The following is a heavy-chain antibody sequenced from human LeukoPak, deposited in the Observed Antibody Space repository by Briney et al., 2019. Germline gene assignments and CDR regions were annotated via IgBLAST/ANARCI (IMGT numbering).Heavy chain of an antibody. J-gene: IGHJ4*02. D-gene: IGHD1-26*01. CDR3: ARESGSYGEYYFDY. CDR2: IKQDGSKE. CDR1: GFTFSSYW. Sequence: GGSLRLSCAAPGFTFSSYWMSWVRQAPGKGLEWVANIKQDGSKEYYVDSVKGRFTISRDNAKNSLYLQMDSLRAEDTAVYYCARESGSYGEYYFDYWGQGTLVTVSS. V-gene: IGHV3-7*01.